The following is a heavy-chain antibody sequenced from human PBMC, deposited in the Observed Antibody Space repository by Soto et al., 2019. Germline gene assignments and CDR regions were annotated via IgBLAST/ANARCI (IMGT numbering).Heavy chain of an antibody. CDR2: ISGSGDIT. J-gene: IGHJ4*02. V-gene: IGHV3-23*01. Sequence: EVQLLGSGGGLVQPGGSLRLSCAVSGFSFSNSAMTWVRQAPGKGLEWVSGISGSGDITYNTDSVKGRFAISRDTSKNVVYLQMRSLRAEDTAVYYCAKVPQWVLRYHDWFFDYWGQGTLLTVSS. CDR1: GFSFSNSA. D-gene: IGHD3-9*01. CDR3: AKVPQWVLRYHDWFFDY.